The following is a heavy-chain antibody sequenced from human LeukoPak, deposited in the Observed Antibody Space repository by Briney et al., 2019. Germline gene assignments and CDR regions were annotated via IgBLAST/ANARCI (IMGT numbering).Heavy chain of an antibody. Sequence: TASETLSLTCTVSGGSISSYYWSWIRQPPGKGLEWIGYIYTSGSTNYNPSLKSRVTISVDTSKNQFSLKLSSVTAADTAVYYCASGNDFWSGSSPMDVWGKGTTVTVSS. V-gene: IGHV4-4*09. CDR2: IYTSGST. D-gene: IGHD3-3*01. CDR1: GGSISSYY. J-gene: IGHJ6*03. CDR3: ASGNDFWSGSSPMDV.